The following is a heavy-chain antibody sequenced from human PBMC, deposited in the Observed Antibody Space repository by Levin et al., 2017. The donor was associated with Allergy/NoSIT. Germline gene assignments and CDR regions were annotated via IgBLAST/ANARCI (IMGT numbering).Heavy chain of an antibody. CDR1: GESFSGYS. J-gene: IGHJ6*02. V-gene: IGHV4-34*01. CDR3: ARARFDSWAHLYYGLDV. CDR2: ASGTGGA. D-gene: IGHD3-3*01. Sequence: PGGSLRLSCAVFGESFSGYSWTWIRQPPGEGLEWLGEASGTGGANYNPSLNGRITISLDASKNQFSLQLTSVTAADTALYYCARARFDSWAHLYYGLDVWGQGTTVTVSS.